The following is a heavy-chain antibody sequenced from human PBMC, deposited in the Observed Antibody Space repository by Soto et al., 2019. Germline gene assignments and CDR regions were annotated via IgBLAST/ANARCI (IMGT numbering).Heavy chain of an antibody. CDR3: ARRPHCSGGICYYGLDN. CDR1: GYTFTNSD. CDR2: MNPDSGHA. J-gene: IGHJ4*02. Sequence: ASVKVSCKSSGYTFTNSDINWVRQAPGQGLEWMGWMNPDSGHAAYAQKFQGRVTLTTSTSTSTVYMEMRSLGSEDTAVYYCARRPHCSGGICYYGLDNWGQGTLVTVSS. D-gene: IGHD2-15*01. V-gene: IGHV1-8*01.